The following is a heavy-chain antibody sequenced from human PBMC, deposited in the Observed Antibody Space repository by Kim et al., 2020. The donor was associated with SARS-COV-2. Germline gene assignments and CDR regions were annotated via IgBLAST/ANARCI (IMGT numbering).Heavy chain of an antibody. J-gene: IGHJ3*02. D-gene: IGHD1-26*01. V-gene: IGHV3-13*01. Sequence: YYPGSVKGRFTISRENAKNSLYLQMNSLRAGDTAVYYCARGHGRDDAFDIWGQGTMVTVSS. CDR3: ARGHGRDDAFDI.